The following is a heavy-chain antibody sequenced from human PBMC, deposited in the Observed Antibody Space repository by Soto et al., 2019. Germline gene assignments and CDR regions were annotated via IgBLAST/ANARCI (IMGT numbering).Heavy chain of an antibody. J-gene: IGHJ4*02. CDR3: ARGSPRAWLKLEGLEY. D-gene: IGHD5-12*01. CDR1: VGSISSYY. V-gene: IGHV4-59*01. CDR2: IYYSGST. Sequence: PSETLSLTCTFSVGSISSYYWSCIRHPPGRGLEWIGYIYYSGSTNYNPSLKSRVTISVDTSKNQFSLKLSSVTAADTAVYYCARGSPRAWLKLEGLEYWGQGTLVTVS.